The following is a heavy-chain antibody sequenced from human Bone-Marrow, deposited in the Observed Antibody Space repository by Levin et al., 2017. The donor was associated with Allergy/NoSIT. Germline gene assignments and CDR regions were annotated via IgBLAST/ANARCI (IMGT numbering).Heavy chain of an antibody. D-gene: IGHD3-3*01. CDR3: ARERSITIFGVVPTKTFDY. Sequence: GASVKVSCKASGYTFTGYYLHWVRQAPGQGLEWMGWINPNSGDTNSAQKFQGRVTMTRDTSITTAYMELSRLTSDDTAVYYCARERSITIFGVVPTKTFDYWGQGTLDTVSS. J-gene: IGHJ4*02. V-gene: IGHV1-2*02. CDR2: INPNSGDT. CDR1: GYTFTGYY.